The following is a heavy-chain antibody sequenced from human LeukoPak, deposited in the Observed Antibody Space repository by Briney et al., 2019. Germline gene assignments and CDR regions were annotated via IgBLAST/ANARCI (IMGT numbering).Heavy chain of an antibody. Sequence: GGSVGLSCAASGFTFSRYEMNWVRQAPGKGLEGVSYISSSCSTIYYADSVKGRFTISRDNAKNSLYLQMSSLRDADTAVYYCARKSVTTSSWTAFDLWGQGTMVTVSS. J-gene: IGHJ3*01. D-gene: IGHD4-17*01. CDR1: GFTFSRYE. CDR3: ARKSVTTSSWTAFDL. CDR2: ISSSCSTI. V-gene: IGHV3-48*03.